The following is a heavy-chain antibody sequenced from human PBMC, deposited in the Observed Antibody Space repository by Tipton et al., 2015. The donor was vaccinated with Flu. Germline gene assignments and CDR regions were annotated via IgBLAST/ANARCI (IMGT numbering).Heavy chain of an antibody. CDR3: APTPGAVADNPGYYYGMEV. D-gene: IGHD6-19*01. Sequence: TLSLTCSVSGDSIGSQYFWGWIRQPPGKGLEWVSVISGSGDNTEYADSVRGRFTISRDNSKDTVYLQMSRLRVDDTAVYFCAPTPGAVADNPGYYYGMEVRGQGTTVTVSS. CDR1: GDSIGSQY. J-gene: IGHJ6*02. CDR2: ISGSGDNT. V-gene: IGHV3-23*01.